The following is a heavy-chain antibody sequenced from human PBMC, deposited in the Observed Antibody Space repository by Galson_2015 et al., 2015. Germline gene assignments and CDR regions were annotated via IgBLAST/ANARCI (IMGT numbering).Heavy chain of an antibody. Sequence: LSLTCAVSSGSFNGFYWSWIRQPPGKGLEWIGEINHSGRANYNPSLKSRVTISADSSKNVFSLKVTSVPAADTAVYYCARATTFDLVLVLGAKESDFFDSWGQGTRVTVSS. CDR2: INHSGRA. V-gene: IGHV4-34*01. J-gene: IGHJ4*02. D-gene: IGHD4/OR15-4a*01. CDR3: ARATTFDLVLVLGAKESDFFDS. CDR1: SGSFNGFY.